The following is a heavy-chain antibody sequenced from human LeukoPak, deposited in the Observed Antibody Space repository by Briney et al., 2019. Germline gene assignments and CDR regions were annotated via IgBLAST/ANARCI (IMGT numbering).Heavy chain of an antibody. CDR1: GFTFSSYA. Sequence: GGSLRLSCAASGFTFSSYAMSWVRQAPGKGLEWASLISGSGGSTYYADSVKGRFTISRDNSKNTLYLQMNSLRAEDTAVYYCARDRCSGCSCYGVYFDYWGQGTLVTVSS. CDR2: ISGSGGST. V-gene: IGHV3-23*01. J-gene: IGHJ4*02. CDR3: ARDRCSGCSCYGVYFDY. D-gene: IGHD2-15*01.